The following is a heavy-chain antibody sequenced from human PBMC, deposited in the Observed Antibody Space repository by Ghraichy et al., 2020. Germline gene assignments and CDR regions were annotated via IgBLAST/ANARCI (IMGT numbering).Heavy chain of an antibody. CDR1: GFTVSSNS. D-gene: IGHD2-15*01. J-gene: IGHJ4*02. CDR2: IYSGGST. V-gene: IGHV3-53*01. CDR3: ARVLMYYFDY. Sequence: GSLRLSCAASGFTVSSNSMSWVRQPPGKGLEWVSVIYSGGSTFYADSVKGRFTISTDNSKNTLYLQMNSLRAEDTAVYYCARVLMYYFDYWGQGTLVTVSS.